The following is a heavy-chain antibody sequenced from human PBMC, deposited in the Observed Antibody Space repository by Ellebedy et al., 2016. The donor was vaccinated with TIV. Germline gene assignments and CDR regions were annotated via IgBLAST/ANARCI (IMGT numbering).Heavy chain of an antibody. D-gene: IGHD1-26*01. CDR3: ARDGGSYSDFDY. CDR2: INPNSGGT. J-gene: IGHJ4*02. V-gene: IGHV1-2*04. CDR1: GYTFTGYY. Sequence: AASVKVSCKASGYTFTGYYMHWVRQAPGQGLEWMGWINPNSGGTNYAQKFQGWVTMTSDTSISTAYMELSRLRSDDTAVYYWARDGGSYSDFDYWGQGTLVTVSS.